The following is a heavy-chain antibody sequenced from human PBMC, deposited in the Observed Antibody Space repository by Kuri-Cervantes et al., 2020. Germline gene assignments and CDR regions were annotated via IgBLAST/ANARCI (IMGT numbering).Heavy chain of an antibody. J-gene: IGHJ4*02. V-gene: IGHV4-39*01. D-gene: IGHD4-17*01. CDR3: ARQRYGDHHPRDY. CDR1: GGSISSSSYY. Sequence: SETLSLTCTVSGGSISSSSYYWGWIRQPPGKGLEWIGSIYYSGSTYYNPSLKSRVTISVDTSKNQFSLKLSSVTAADTAVYYCARQRYGDHHPRDYWGQGNLVTVSS. CDR2: IYYSGST.